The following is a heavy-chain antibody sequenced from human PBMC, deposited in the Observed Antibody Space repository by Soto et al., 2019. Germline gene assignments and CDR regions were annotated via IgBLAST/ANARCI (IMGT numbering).Heavy chain of an antibody. V-gene: IGHV4-59*08. Sequence: SETLSLTCTVSGGSISSYYWGWIRQPPGKGLEWIGYIYYSGSTNYNPSLKSRVTISVDTSKNQFSLKLSSVTAADTAVYYCARHAGPFSGYDPFDYWGQGTLVTVSS. CDR2: IYYSGST. CDR1: GGSISSYY. CDR3: ARHAGPFSGYDPFDY. J-gene: IGHJ4*02. D-gene: IGHD5-12*01.